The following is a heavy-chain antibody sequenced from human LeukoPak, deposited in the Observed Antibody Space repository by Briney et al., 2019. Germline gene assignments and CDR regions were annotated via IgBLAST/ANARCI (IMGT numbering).Heavy chain of an antibody. D-gene: IGHD1-26*01. CDR1: GDSLTGYY. V-gene: IGHV4-34*01. Sequence: PSETLSLTCTVSGDSLTGYYWGWIRQPPGKGLEWIGEINHSGTTNYNPSLKSRVTISVDTSKNQFSLKLSSVTAADTAVYYCAGSYSGSYQLSIFYYYYMDVWGKGTTVTISS. CDR2: INHSGTT. CDR3: AGSYSGSYQLSIFYYYYMDV. J-gene: IGHJ6*03.